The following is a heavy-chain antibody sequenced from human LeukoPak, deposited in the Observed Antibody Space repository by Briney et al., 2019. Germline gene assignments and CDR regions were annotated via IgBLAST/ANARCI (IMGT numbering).Heavy chain of an antibody. D-gene: IGHD2-2*01. CDR3: VKDGGTSTTWGYFDP. J-gene: IGHJ5*02. CDR2: FSSRGGST. V-gene: IGHV3-64D*06. Sequence: GGSLRLSCSASGFIFSSLAMHWVRQAPGKGLEYVSSFSSRGGSTLYADSVKARFTISRDDSKNTLYLQMTSLRPEDTAVYYCVKDGGTSTTWGYFDPWGQGTLVTVSS. CDR1: GFIFSSLA.